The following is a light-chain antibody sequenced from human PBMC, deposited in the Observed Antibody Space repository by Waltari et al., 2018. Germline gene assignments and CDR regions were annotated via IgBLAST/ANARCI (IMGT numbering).Light chain of an antibody. J-gene: IGLJ3*02. Sequence: QSVLTQPPSVSGAPGQRVTISCTGSGSNLGAGSDVHWSQQLPRAAPKLLIYGSSTRPLGVPDRFFGSTSGTSASLAITGLQAEDEADYYCQSYDTSLSVVFGGGTKLTVL. V-gene: IGLV1-40*01. CDR3: QSYDTSLSVV. CDR1: GSNLGAGSD. CDR2: GSS.